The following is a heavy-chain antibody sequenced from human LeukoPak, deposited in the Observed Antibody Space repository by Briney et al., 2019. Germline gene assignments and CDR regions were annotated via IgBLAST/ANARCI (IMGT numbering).Heavy chain of an antibody. Sequence: GGSLRLSCAASGFTFSSYAMSWVRQAPGKGLEWVAAISNDGGGIMYAAFVEGRFTISRDNSKNTLFLQMNSLRAEDTALYYCAKGSTGYFADLWGQGTLVTVSS. CDR2: ISNDGGGI. D-gene: IGHD3-22*01. J-gene: IGHJ5*02. CDR3: AKGSTGYFADL. CDR1: GFTFSSYA. V-gene: IGHV3-23*01.